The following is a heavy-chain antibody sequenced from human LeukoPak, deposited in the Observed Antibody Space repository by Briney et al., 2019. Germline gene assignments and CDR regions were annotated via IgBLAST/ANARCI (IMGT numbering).Heavy chain of an antibody. CDR3: ARDLAVAVNGEGFDY. V-gene: IGHV1-69*06. Sequence: GASVKVSCKASGYTFTGYYMHWVRQAPGQGLEWMGGIIPIFGTANYAQKFQGRVTITADKSTSTAYMELSSLRSEDTAVYYCARDLAVAVNGEGFDYWGQGTLVTVSS. CDR1: GYTFTGYY. CDR2: IIPIFGTA. D-gene: IGHD6-19*01. J-gene: IGHJ4*02.